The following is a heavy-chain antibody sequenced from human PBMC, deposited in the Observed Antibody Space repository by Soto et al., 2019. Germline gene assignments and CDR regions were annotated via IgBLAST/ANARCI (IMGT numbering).Heavy chain of an antibody. CDR3: ARSQGSSTSLEIYYYYYYGMDV. J-gene: IGHJ6*02. V-gene: IGHV1-69*01. Sequence: QVQLVQSGAEVKKPGSSVKVSCKASGGTFGSYAISWVRQAPGQGPEWMGGIIPITGTANYAQKFQGRATINADESTSTASKQLSSLRSEDTAVYYCARSQGSSTSLEIYYYYYYGMDVWGQGTTVTVSS. D-gene: IGHD2-2*01. CDR2: IIPITGTA. CDR1: GGTFGSYA.